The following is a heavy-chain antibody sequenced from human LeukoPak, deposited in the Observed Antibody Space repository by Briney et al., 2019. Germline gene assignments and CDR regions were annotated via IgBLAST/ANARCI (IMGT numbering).Heavy chain of an antibody. CDR2: ISSSSSTI. J-gene: IGHJ4*02. CDR3: AREPLYGPRRQNPLDY. V-gene: IGHV3-48*04. CDR1: GFTFSSYS. Sequence: PGGSLRLSCAASGFTFSSYSMNWVRQAPGKGLEWVSYISSSSSTIYYADSVKGRFTISRDNAKNSLYLQMNSLRAEDTAVYYCAREPLYGPRRQNPLDYWGQGTLVTVSS. D-gene: IGHD4-17*01.